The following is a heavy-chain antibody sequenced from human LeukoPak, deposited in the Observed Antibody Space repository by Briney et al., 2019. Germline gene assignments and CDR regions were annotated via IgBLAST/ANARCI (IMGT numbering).Heavy chain of an antibody. J-gene: IGHJ4*02. CDR3: AKDPAFYGDYVFDY. D-gene: IGHD4-17*01. Sequence: PGGSLRLSCAASGFTFSSYAMSWVRQAPGKGLEWVSAISGSGGSTYYADSVKGRFTNSRDNSKNTLYLQMSSLRAEDTAVYYCAKDPAFYGDYVFDYWGQGTLVTVSS. CDR2: ISGSGGST. V-gene: IGHV3-23*01. CDR1: GFTFSSYA.